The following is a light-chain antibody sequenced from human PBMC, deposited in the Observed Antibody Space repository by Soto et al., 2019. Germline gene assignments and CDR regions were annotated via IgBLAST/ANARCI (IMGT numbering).Light chain of an antibody. CDR2: RAS. CDR1: QSIGEW. CDR3: QHYDSYPVT. Sequence: DIQMTQSPVTLSPSVGDRVAITCRASQSIGEWLAWYQHKPGKAPKLLIYRASHLATGVPSRFSGSGSGTEFTFTISSLQPDDFATYYCQHYDSYPVTFGQGTKVEI. V-gene: IGKV1-5*03. J-gene: IGKJ2*01.